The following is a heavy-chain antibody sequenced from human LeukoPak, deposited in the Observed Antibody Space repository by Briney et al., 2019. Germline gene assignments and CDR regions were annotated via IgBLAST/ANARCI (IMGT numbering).Heavy chain of an antibody. J-gene: IGHJ6*02. V-gene: IGHV1-18*01. Sequence: GASVKVSCKASGYTFTSYGISWVRQAPGQGLEWIGWISAYNGNTNYAQKLQGRVTMTTDTSTSTAYMELRSLRSDDTAVYYCATRNSYSSSSPYYGMDVWGQGTTVTVSS. CDR1: GYTFTSYG. CDR3: ATRNSYSSSSPYYGMDV. CDR2: ISAYNGNT. D-gene: IGHD6-6*01.